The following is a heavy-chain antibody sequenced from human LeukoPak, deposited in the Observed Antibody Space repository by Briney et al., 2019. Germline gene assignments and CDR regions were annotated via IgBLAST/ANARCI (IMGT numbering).Heavy chain of an antibody. CDR1: GYSISSGYY. D-gene: IGHD5-12*01. CDR2: IYHSGST. Sequence: KASETLSLTCTVAGYSISSGYYWGWIRQPPGKGLEWIGTIYHSGSTYYNPSLKSRVTISVDTSKNQFSLKLSSVTAADTAVYYCARAHSGYDSDFDYWGQGTLVTVSS. J-gene: IGHJ4*02. V-gene: IGHV4-38-2*02. CDR3: ARAHSGYDSDFDY.